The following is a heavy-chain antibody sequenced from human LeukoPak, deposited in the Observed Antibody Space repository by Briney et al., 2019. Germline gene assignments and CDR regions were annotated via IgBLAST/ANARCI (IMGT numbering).Heavy chain of an antibody. CDR1: GGSISSYY. CDR3: ARAVRLLEWPFDY. J-gene: IGHJ4*02. V-gene: IGHV4-59*08. CDR2: IYYSGST. D-gene: IGHD3-3*01. Sequence: PSETLSLTCTVSGGSISSYYWHWIRQPPGKGLEWIGYIYYSGSTNYNPSLKSRVTISVDTSKNQFSLKLSSVTAADTAVYYCARAVRLLEWPFDYWGQGTLVTVSS.